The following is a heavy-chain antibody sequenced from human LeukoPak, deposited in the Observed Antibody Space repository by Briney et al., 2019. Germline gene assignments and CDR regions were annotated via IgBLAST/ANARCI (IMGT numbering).Heavy chain of an antibody. Sequence: PGGSLRLSCAASGFPFSSNEMNWVRQAPGKGLEWVSYIVSSGSSIYYADSVRGRFTISSDNAKNSLYLQMNSLRAEDTAIYYCVRGGYCSGGTCYKWNAFDIRGQGTMVTVSS. CDR3: VRGGYCSGGTCYKWNAFDI. D-gene: IGHD2-15*01. CDR2: IVSSGSSI. V-gene: IGHV3-48*03. CDR1: GFPFSSNE. J-gene: IGHJ3*02.